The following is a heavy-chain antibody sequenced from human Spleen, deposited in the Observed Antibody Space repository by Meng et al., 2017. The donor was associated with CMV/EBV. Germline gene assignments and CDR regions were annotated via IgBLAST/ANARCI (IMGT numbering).Heavy chain of an antibody. J-gene: IGHJ6*02. V-gene: IGHV4-39*07. CDR1: GGSVSSSSYY. CDR2: INHSGST. Sequence: GSLRLSCTVSGGSVSSSSYYWGWIRQPPGKGLEWIGEINHSGSTNYNPSLKSRVTISVDTSKNQFSLKLSSVTAADTAVYYCARGGTFEYSSTDYYYYGMDVWGQGTTVTVSS. CDR3: ARGGTFEYSSTDYYYYGMDV. D-gene: IGHD6-6*01.